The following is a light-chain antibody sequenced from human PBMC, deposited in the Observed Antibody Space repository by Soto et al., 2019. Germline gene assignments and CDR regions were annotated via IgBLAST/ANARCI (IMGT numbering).Light chain of an antibody. CDR2: DAS. CDR3: QQSYSTPWT. V-gene: IGKV1-9*01. Sequence: IHFTESPSFLAASVGDRVTITCRASQGISTYLALYQQKLGKAPKLLIYDASTLQSGVPSRFSGSRSGTDFTLTISTLQPEDFATYYCQQSYSTPWTFGQGTKVDIK. J-gene: IGKJ1*01. CDR1: QGISTY.